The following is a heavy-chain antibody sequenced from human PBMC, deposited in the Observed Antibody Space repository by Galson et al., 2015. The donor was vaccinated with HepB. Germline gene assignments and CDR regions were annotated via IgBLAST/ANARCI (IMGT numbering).Heavy chain of an antibody. CDR3: ARSRPDIVTTIFDS. V-gene: IGHV3-11*01. D-gene: IGHD5-12*01. CDR1: GFTFSDYH. CDR2: ISNGGSTI. Sequence: SLRLSCAASGFTFSDYHMSWIRQAPGKGLEWVSYISNGGSTIYYPASVKGRFTISRDNAKNSLYLQMNSLRAEDTAVYYCARSRPDIVTTIFDSWGQGTLVTVSS. J-gene: IGHJ4*02.